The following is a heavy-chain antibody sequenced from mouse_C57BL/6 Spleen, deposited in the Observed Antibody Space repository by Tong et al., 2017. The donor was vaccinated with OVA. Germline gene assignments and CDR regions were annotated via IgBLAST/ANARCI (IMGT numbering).Heavy chain of an antibody. J-gene: IGHJ4*01. Sequence: VQLQESGPELVKPGASVKISCKASGYAFSSSWMNWVKQRPGKGLEWIGRIYPGDGDTNYNGKFKGKATLTADKSSSTAYMQLSSLTSEDSAVYFCARGAYYSNYYAMDYWGQVTSVTVSS. CDR2: IYPGDGDT. CDR3: ARGAYYSNYYAMDY. V-gene: IGHV1-82*01. D-gene: IGHD2-5*01. CDR1: GYAFSSSW.